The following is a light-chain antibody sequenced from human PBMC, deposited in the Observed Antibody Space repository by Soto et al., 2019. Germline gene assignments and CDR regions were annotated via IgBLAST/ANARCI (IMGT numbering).Light chain of an antibody. Sequence: QSVLTQPPSASGTPGQRVTISCSGSSSNIGSNYVYWYQQLPGTAPKLLIYRNNQRPSGVPDRFSGSKSGTSASLAISGLRSEDEADYYCAAWDDSLRVTFGGGTKVTVL. CDR2: RNN. CDR3: AAWDDSLRVT. V-gene: IGLV1-47*01. CDR1: SSNIGSNY. J-gene: IGLJ3*02.